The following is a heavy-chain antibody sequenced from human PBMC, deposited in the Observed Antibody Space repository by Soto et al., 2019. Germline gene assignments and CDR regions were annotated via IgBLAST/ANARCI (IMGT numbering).Heavy chain of an antibody. CDR2: ISSSSSTI. CDR3: ARDKGRSPLDY. Sequence: GGSLRLSCAASGFTFSSYSMNWVRQAPGKGLEWVSYISSSSSTIYYADSVKGRFTISRDNAKNSLYLQMNSLRAEDTAVYYWARDKGRSPLDYWGQGTLVTVSS. J-gene: IGHJ4*02. V-gene: IGHV3-48*01. CDR1: GFTFSSYS. D-gene: IGHD2-15*01.